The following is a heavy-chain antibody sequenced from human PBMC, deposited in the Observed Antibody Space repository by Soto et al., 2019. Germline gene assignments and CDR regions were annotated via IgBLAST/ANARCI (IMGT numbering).Heavy chain of an antibody. Sequence: EVQLVESGGGLVQPGGSLRLSCAAPGFTFSSYSMNWVRQAPRKGLEWVSYISSSSSTIYYADSVKGRFTISRDNAKNSLYLQKNSLRDEDTAVHYCARDGGSLGYWGQGTLVTVAS. CDR2: ISSSSSTI. V-gene: IGHV3-48*02. CDR3: ARDGGSLGY. CDR1: GFTFSSYS. J-gene: IGHJ4*02. D-gene: IGHD1-26*01.